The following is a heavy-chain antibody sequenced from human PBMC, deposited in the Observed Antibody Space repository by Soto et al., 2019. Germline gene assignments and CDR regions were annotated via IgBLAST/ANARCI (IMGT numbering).Heavy chain of an antibody. CDR3: VRVTRGIAIAADWTFDE. CDR1: GFTFSSYW. V-gene: IGHV3-74*01. Sequence: PGGSLRLSCAASGFTFSSYWMHWVRQAPGKGLVWVSRINSDGSSTSYADSVKGRFTISRDNAKNTLYLQMNSLRAEDTAVYCCVRVTRGIAIAADWTFDEWGQGSLVTVAS. CDR2: INSDGSST. D-gene: IGHD6-13*01. J-gene: IGHJ4*02.